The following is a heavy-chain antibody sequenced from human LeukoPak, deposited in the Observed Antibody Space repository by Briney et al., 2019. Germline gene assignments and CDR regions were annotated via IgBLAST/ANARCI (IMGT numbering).Heavy chain of an antibody. CDR1: GGSISSSNW. D-gene: IGHD2-2*01. Sequence: SGTLSLTCAVSGGSISSSNWWSWVRQPPGKGLEWIGEIYHSGSTNYNPSLKSRVTISVDKSKNQFSLKLSSVTAADTAVYYCARAAYCSSTSCYGVDYWGQGTLVTVSS. J-gene: IGHJ4*02. V-gene: IGHV4-4*02. CDR3: ARAAYCSSTSCYGVDY. CDR2: IYHSGST.